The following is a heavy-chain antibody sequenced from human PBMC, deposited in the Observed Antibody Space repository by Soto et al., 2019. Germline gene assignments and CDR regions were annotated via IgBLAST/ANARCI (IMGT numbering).Heavy chain of an antibody. CDR1: GFGFRSYG. J-gene: IGHJ1*01. CDR3: AKDDFCSGGSCYSDVFHH. CDR2: ISYDGRNK. D-gene: IGHD2-15*01. Sequence: QVQLVESGGGVVQPGRSLTLSCAASGFGFRSYGMHWVRQAPGKGLEWVALISYDGRNKYYVDSVRGRFTVSRDNSKNTLYLQMDSLSAEDTAVYYCAKDDFCSGGSCYSDVFHHWGQGTLVTVSS. V-gene: IGHV3-30*18.